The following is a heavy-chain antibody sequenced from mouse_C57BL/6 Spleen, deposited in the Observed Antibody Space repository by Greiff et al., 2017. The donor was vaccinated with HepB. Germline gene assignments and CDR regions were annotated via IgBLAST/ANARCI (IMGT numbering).Heavy chain of an antibody. CDR1: GYSITSGYY. CDR3: ARDYYSNYGYYAMDY. Sequence: EVQVVESGPGLVKPSQSLSLTCSVTGYSITSGYYWNWIRQFPGNKLEWMGDISYDGSNNYNPSLKNLISITRDTSKNQIFLKLNTVTTEDTATYYCARDYYSNYGYYAMDYWGQGTSVTVSS. D-gene: IGHD2-5*01. CDR2: ISYDGSN. V-gene: IGHV3-6*01. J-gene: IGHJ4*01.